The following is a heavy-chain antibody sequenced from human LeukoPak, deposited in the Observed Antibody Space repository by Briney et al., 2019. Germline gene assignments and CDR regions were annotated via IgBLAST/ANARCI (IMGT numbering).Heavy chain of an antibody. Sequence: ASVKVSCKASGYTFIGHYIHWVRQAPGQGLDWMGWINPNSDATKYSQKFQGRVTMTRDTSTSTTYMDLTRLTSDDTAVYYCARQVAGTTLNYYYYMDVWGKGTTVTVSS. J-gene: IGHJ6*03. CDR3: ARQVAGTTLNYYYYMDV. CDR2: INPNSDAT. V-gene: IGHV1-2*02. CDR1: GYTFIGHY. D-gene: IGHD6-19*01.